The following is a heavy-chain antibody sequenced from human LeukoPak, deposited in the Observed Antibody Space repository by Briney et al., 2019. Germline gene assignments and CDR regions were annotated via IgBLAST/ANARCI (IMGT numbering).Heavy chain of an antibody. CDR3: ARVRVNSGY. V-gene: IGHV1-8*01. CDR1: GYTFTSYD. D-gene: IGHD4-23*01. J-gene: IGHJ4*01. CDR2: MNPNSANT. Sequence: ASVQVSCKASGYTFTSYDINWVRQAPGQGLEWMGWMNPNSANTGYAQKFQGRVTMTRNTSISTGYMELSSLRSEDTAVYYCARVRVNSGYWGPRTQCTVSS.